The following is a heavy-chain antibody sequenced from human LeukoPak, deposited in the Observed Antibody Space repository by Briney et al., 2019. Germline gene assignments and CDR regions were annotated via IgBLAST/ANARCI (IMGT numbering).Heavy chain of an antibody. Sequence: GESLKIFCKDSGNSFTNYWIGWVRQMPGKGLEWMGIIHSADSNTKYSPSFQGQVTISADKSISTAYLQWSGLKASDTAMYYCAGARHGDYRWDYWGQGTLVTVSS. CDR1: GNSFTNYW. V-gene: IGHV5-51*01. D-gene: IGHD4-17*01. CDR2: IHSADSNT. J-gene: IGHJ4*02. CDR3: AGARHGDYRWDY.